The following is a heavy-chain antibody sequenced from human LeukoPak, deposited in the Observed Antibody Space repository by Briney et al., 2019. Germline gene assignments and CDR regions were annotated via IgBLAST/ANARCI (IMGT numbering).Heavy chain of an antibody. V-gene: IGHV1-8*01. CDR1: GYTFTSYD. J-gene: IGHJ4*02. D-gene: IGHD3-10*01. CDR2: MNPNSGNT. CDR3: ASRITMVRGVIM. Sequence: ASVKVSCKASGYTFTSYDINWVRQATGQGLEWMGWMNPNSGNTGYAQKFQGRVTMTRNTSISTAYMELSSLRSEDTAVYYCASRITMVRGVIMWGQGTLVTVSS.